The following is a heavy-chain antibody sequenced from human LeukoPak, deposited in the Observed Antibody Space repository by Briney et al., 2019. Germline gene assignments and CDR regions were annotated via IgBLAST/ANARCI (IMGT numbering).Heavy chain of an antibody. V-gene: IGHV1-2*06. CDR1: GYTFTGYY. CDR2: INPNSGGT. J-gene: IGHJ6*02. Sequence: ASVKVSCMASGYTFTGYYMHWVRQAPGQGLEWMGRINPNSGGTNYAQKFQGRVTMTRDTSISTAYMELSRLRSDDTAVYYCARDFGLSVFYYYGMDVWGQGTTVTVSS. D-gene: IGHD3-3*01. CDR3: ARDFGLSVFYYYGMDV.